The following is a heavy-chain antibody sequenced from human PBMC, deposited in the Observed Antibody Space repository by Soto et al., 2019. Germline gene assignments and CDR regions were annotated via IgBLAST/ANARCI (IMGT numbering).Heavy chain of an antibody. CDR1: RFAFSSYA. J-gene: IGHJ4*02. CDR3: ARELWSYHFDY. D-gene: IGHD2-8*02. CDR2: ISSSSSYI. Sequence: PGGALRLSYAASRFAFSSYAMSWVRQAPGKGLEWVSSISSSSSYIYYADSLKGRFTISRDNAKNSLYLQMNSLRAEDTAVYYCARELWSYHFDYWGQGTLVTVSS. V-gene: IGHV3-21*01.